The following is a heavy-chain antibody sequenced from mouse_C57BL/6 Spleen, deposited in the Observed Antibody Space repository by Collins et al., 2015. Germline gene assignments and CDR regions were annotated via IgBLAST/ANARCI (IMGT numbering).Heavy chain of an antibody. CDR3: AIVSGWYFDV. V-gene: IGHV1-74*01. Sequence: WKASGYTFTSYWMHWVKQRPGQGLEWIGRIHPPDSDTNYNQKFKDKATVTVDKSSSTAYMQLSSLTSEDSAVYYCAIVSGWYFDVWGTGTTVTVSS. CDR1: GYTFTSYW. D-gene: IGHD1-3*01. J-gene: IGHJ1*03. CDR2: IHPPDSDT.